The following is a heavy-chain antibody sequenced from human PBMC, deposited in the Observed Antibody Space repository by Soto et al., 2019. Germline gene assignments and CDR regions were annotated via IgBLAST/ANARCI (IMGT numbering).Heavy chain of an antibody. V-gene: IGHV4-59*01. CDR1: GGSISRWS. CDR2: IYYSGST. D-gene: IGHD6-13*01. CDR3: ARDKGGSTFDY. Sequence: RSENRRVAGGSISRWSPYRVRQPPGKGLEWIGYIYYSGSTNYNPSLKSRVTISVDTSKNQFSLKLSSVTAADTAVYYCARDKGGSTFDYWGQGTLVTVSS. J-gene: IGHJ4*02.